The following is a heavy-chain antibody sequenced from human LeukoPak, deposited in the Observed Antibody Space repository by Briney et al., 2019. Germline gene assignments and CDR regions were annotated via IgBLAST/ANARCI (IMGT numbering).Heavy chain of an antibody. V-gene: IGHV3-48*03. Sequence: PGGSLRLSCAASGFTFSSYEMNWVRQALGKGLEWVSYISSSGSTRYYADSVKGRFTISRDNAKNSLYLQMNSLRAEDTAVYYCARVDSSGYPSYYYYHYYMDVWGKGTTVTVSS. D-gene: IGHD3-22*01. CDR3: ARVDSSGYPSYYYYHYYMDV. CDR2: ISSSGSTR. CDR1: GFTFSSYE. J-gene: IGHJ6*03.